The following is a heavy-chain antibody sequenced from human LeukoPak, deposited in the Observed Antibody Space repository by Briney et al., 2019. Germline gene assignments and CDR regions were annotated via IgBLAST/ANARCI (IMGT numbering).Heavy chain of an antibody. Sequence: GGSLRLSCAASGFTFSSYAMYWVRQAPGKGLEWVAVISYDGSNKYYADSVKGRFTISRDNSKNTLYLQMNSLRAEDTAVYYCARDRCYYYYNYGMDVWGQGTTVTVSS. CDR1: GFTFSSYA. J-gene: IGHJ6*02. CDR2: ISYDGSNK. V-gene: IGHV3-30*04. CDR3: ARDRCYYYYNYGMDV.